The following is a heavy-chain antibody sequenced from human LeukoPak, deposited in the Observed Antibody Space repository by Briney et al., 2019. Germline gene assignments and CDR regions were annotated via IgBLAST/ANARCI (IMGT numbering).Heavy chain of an antibody. CDR3: ARSLVGIAAAGIDY. D-gene: IGHD6-13*01. V-gene: IGHV3-30*04. CDR2: ISYDGSNK. Sequence: PGGSLRLSCAASGFTFSSYAMHWVRQAPGKGLEWVAVISYDGSNKYYADSVKGRFTISRDNSKNTLYLQMNRLRAEDTAVYYCARSLVGIAAAGIDYWGQGTLVTVSS. CDR1: GFTFSSYA. J-gene: IGHJ4*02.